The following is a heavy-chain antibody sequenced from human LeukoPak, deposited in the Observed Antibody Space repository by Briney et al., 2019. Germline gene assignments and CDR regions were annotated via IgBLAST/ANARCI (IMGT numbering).Heavy chain of an antibody. D-gene: IGHD2-21*01. V-gene: IGHV3-33*01. CDR3: GRALWPYYFDY. CDR1: GFTFSSYG. J-gene: IGHJ4*02. Sequence: GRSLRLSCAASGFTFSSYGMHWVRQAPGKGLEWVAIIWYDGSNEYYADSVKGRFTISRDNSKNTLYLQMNSLRAEDTAVYYCGRALWPYYFDYWGQGTVDTVSS. CDR2: IWYDGSNE.